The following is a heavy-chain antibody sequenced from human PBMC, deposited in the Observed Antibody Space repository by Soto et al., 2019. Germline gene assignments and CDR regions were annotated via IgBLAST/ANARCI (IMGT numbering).Heavy chain of an antibody. J-gene: IGHJ5*01. CDR1: GFTFSDFY. CDR2: ISGRSDVI. Sequence: QVHLVESGGGLVKPGGSLRLSCAASGFTFSDFYMSWVRQIPGKGLEWISYISGRSDVIHCVDSVKGRFTVSRDNGRNSVFLQTDSLRAEDSGIYFCARERAPDIRFDSWGQGTLVTVSS. CDR3: ARERAPDIRFDS. D-gene: IGHD5-12*01. V-gene: IGHV3-11*01.